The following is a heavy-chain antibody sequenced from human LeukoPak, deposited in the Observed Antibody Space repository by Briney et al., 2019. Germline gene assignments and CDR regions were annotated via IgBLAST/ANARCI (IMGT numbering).Heavy chain of an antibody. CDR2: NYYSGST. CDR3: ARDHCSGGSCRLDY. V-gene: IGHV4-61*01. D-gene: IGHD2-15*01. CDR1: GGSVSSGSYY. Sequence: PSETLSLTCTVSGGSVSSGSYYWSWIRQPPGKGLEWIGYNYYSGSTNYNPSLKSRVTISVDTSKNQFSLKLSSVTAADTAVYYCARDHCSGGSCRLDYWGQGTLVTVSS. J-gene: IGHJ4*02.